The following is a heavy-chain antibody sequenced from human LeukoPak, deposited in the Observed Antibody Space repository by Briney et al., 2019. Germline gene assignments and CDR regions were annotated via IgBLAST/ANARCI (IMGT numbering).Heavy chain of an antibody. J-gene: IGHJ3*02. Sequence: SETLSLTCTVSGGSISSYYWSWIRQPPGKGLEWIGYIYYSGSTNYNPSLKSRVTISADTSKNQFSLKLSSVTAADTAVYYCARDSRKNTIFGVVRAFDIWGQGTMVTVSS. CDR3: ARDSRKNTIFGVVRAFDI. D-gene: IGHD3-3*01. CDR1: GGSISSYY. CDR2: IYYSGST. V-gene: IGHV4-59*01.